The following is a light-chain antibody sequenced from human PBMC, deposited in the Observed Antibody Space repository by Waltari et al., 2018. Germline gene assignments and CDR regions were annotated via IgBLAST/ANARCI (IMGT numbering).Light chain of an antibody. CDR3: QHYVRLPAT. Sequence: EIVLTQSPGTLSLSPGERATLSCRASQSVSRTLAWYQQKPGQAPRLLIYGASTRATGIPERFSGGGSVTDFSLTINRLEPEDFAVYYCQHYVRLPATFGQGTKVESK. V-gene: IGKV3-20*01. J-gene: IGKJ1*01. CDR1: QSVSRT. CDR2: GAS.